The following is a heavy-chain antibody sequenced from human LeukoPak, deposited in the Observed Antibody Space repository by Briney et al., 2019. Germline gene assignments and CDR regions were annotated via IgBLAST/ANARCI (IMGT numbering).Heavy chain of an antibody. CDR1: GFTFSSYG. D-gene: IGHD3-16*01. V-gene: IGHV3-30*02. CDR2: IRYDGSNK. Sequence: GGSLRLSCAASGFTFSSYGMHWVRQAPGKGLEWVAFIRYDGSNKYYADSVKGRFTISRDNAKNSLYLQMNSLRAEDTAVYYCARQGDDYWGHGTLVTVSS. CDR3: ARQGDDY. J-gene: IGHJ4*01.